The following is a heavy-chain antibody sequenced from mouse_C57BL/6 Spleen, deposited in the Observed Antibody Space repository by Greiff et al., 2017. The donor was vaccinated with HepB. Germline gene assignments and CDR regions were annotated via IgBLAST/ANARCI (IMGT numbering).Heavy chain of an antibody. CDR3: AREDGYLFPSRGMDY. V-gene: IGHV14-2*01. Sequence: EVKLQESGAELVKPGASVKLSCTASGFNIKDYYMHWVKQRTEQGLEWIGRIDPEDGETKYAPKFQGKATITADTSSNTAYLQLSSLTSEDTAVYYCAREDGYLFPSRGMDYWGQGTSVTVSS. J-gene: IGHJ4*01. CDR2: IDPEDGET. D-gene: IGHD2-3*01. CDR1: GFNIKDYY.